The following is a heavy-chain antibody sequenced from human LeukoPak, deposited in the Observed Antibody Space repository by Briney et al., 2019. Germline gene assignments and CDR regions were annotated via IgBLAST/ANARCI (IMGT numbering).Heavy chain of an antibody. D-gene: IGHD6-6*01. CDR3: ARLAVAARCFDY. CDR1: GGSISSSSYY. J-gene: IGHJ4*02. V-gene: IGHV4-39*01. Sequence: SETLSLTCTVSGGSISSSSYYWGWIRQPPGKGLEWIGSIYYSGSTYYNPSLKSRVTISVDTSKNQFSLKLSSVTAADTAVYHCARLAVAARCFDYWGQGTLVTVSS. CDR2: IYYSGST.